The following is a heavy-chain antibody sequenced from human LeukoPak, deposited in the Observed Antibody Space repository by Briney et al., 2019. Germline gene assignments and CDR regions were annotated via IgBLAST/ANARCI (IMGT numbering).Heavy chain of an antibody. V-gene: IGHV4-59*01. Sequence: PSETLSLTCTVTGGSFSTYYWSWIRQPPGKGLEWIGHFYYSGSTNYNPSLKSRVTISVDTSRNQFSLKLTSVTAADTAVYYCARGQGGNYYLNYFDYWGQGAPVTVSS. CDR2: FYYSGST. CDR3: ARGQGGNYYLNYFDY. J-gene: IGHJ4*02. CDR1: GGSFSTYY. D-gene: IGHD1-26*01.